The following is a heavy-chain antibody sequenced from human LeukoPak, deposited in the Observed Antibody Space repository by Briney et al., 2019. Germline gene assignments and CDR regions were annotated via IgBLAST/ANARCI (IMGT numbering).Heavy chain of an antibody. Sequence: SETLSLTCTVSGGSVSSGSYYWSWIRQPPGKGLEWIGYIYYGGSTNYNPSLKSRVTISVDTSKNQFSLKLSSVTAADTAVYYCARVLYSSGWTLFDYWGQGTLVTVSS. CDR3: ARVLYSSGWTLFDY. CDR2: IYYGGST. CDR1: GGSVSSGSYY. V-gene: IGHV4-61*01. J-gene: IGHJ4*02. D-gene: IGHD6-19*01.